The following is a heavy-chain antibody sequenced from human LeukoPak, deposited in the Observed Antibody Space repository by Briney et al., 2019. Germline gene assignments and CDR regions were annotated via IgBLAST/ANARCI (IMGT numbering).Heavy chain of an antibody. V-gene: IGHV4-59*13. J-gene: IGHJ4*02. D-gene: IGHD3-3*01. Sequence: PSETLSLTCSVSGGSISGYYWSWIRQPPGKGLEWIAYVSYSGNTNYTPSLKNRVSISVVTSKNRFSLQLRSVTAADTAFYYCARAGRFTSGRSYFFDNWGQGTLVTVS. CDR2: VSYSGNT. CDR3: ARAGRFTSGRSYFFDN. CDR1: GGSISGYY.